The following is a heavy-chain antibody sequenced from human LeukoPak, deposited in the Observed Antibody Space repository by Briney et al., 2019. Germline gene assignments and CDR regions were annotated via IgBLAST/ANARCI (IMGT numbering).Heavy chain of an antibody. CDR3: ARIRSSYDSSGYYYYFDY. D-gene: IGHD3-22*01. CDR1: GYSFTSYW. V-gene: IGHV5-51*01. Sequence: GESLKISCKGSGYSFTSYWIGWVRQMPGKGLEWMGIIYPGDSDTRYSPSFQGQVTISADKSISTAYLQWSSLKASDTAMYYCARIRSSYDSSGYYYYFDYWGQGALVTVSS. CDR2: IYPGDSDT. J-gene: IGHJ4*02.